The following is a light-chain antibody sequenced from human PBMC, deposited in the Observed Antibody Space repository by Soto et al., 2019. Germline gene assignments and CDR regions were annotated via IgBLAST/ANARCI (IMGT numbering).Light chain of an antibody. CDR3: AAWDDSLNAVV. CDR1: TSNIGSNS. Sequence: QSVLTQPPSASGTPGQRVTISCSGSTSNIGSNSVNWYQQLPGTAPKLLIYTSNQRPSGVPDRFSGSKSATSASLAISGLQSEDEADYYYAAWDDSLNAVVFGGGTQLTVL. CDR2: TSN. J-gene: IGLJ2*01. V-gene: IGLV1-44*01.